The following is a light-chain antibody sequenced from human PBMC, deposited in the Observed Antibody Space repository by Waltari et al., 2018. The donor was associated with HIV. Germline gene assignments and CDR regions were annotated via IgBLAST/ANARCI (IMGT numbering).Light chain of an antibody. J-gene: IGLJ2*01. CDR2: EDR. CDR3: YSTDSSGYPL. CDR1: AFPNKY. Sequence: SYELTQPPSVSVSPGQAARITCSGDAFPNKYAYWYQQKSGQAPVLVIYEDRERPSGIPERFSGSSSGTMATLTISGAQVEDEADYYCYSTDSSGYPLFGGGTKLTVL. V-gene: IGLV3-10*01.